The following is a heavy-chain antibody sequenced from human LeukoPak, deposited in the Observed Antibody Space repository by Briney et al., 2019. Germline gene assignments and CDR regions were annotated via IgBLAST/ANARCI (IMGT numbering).Heavy chain of an antibody. J-gene: IGHJ4*02. CDR2: IRYDGSHK. Sequence: GGSLRLSCTVSGIIFSSYGMHWVRQAPGKGLDWVAFIRYDGSHKYYADSVKGRFTISRDNSKNTLYLQMNSLTAEDTAVYYCAQKYSSGWHDQGFDYWGQGTLVTVSS. D-gene: IGHD6-19*01. CDR1: GIIFSSYG. V-gene: IGHV3-30*02. CDR3: AQKYSSGWHDQGFDY.